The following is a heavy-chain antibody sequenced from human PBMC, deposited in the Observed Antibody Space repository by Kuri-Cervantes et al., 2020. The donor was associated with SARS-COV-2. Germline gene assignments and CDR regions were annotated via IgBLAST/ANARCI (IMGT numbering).Heavy chain of an antibody. D-gene: IGHD5-18*01. J-gene: IGHJ4*02. CDR1: GGSISSYY. CDR3: AREISGYSSSWYFDY. Sequence: GSLRLSCTVSGGSISSYYWSWIRQPPGRGLEWIGYIYHTGSTYVNPSLKSRVTISIDTSKNRFSLNLTSATAADTAVYFCAREISGYSSSWYFDYWGLGTLVPSPQ. CDR2: IYHTGST. V-gene: IGHV4-59*12.